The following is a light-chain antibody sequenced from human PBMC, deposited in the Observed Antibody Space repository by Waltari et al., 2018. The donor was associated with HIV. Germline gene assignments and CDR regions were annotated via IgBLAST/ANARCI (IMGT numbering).Light chain of an antibody. CDR1: SSDVGGYNY. V-gene: IGLV2-14*01. Sequence: QSALTQPASVSGSPGQSITISCTGTSSDVGGYNYVSWYQQHPGKAPKLLIYEVSNRPSGVSNRFSGSKSGNTVSLTISGLQAEDEADYSCSSYTSSSSWVFGGGTKLTVL. J-gene: IGLJ3*02. CDR2: EVS. CDR3: SSYTSSSSWV.